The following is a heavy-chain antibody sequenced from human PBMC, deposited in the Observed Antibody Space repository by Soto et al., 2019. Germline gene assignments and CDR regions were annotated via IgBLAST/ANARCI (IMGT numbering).Heavy chain of an antibody. J-gene: IGHJ6*02. CDR1: GFTFSSYG. V-gene: IGHV3-33*08. CDR3: ARGIRAAADPYYYYGMEV. CDR2: IWYDGSNK. D-gene: IGHD6-13*01. Sequence: GGSLRLSCAASGFTFSSYGMHWVRQAPGKGLEWVAVIWYDGSNKYYADSVKGRFTISRDNSKNTLYLQMNSLRAEDTAVYYCARGIRAAADPYYYYGMEVWGQGTTVTVSS.